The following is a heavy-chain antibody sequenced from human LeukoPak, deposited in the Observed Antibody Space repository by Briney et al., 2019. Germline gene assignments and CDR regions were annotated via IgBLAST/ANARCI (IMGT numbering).Heavy chain of an antibody. V-gene: IGHV3-30*18. CDR3: AKDLKGYDEH. Sequence: GGSLRLSCAASGFTFSSYSMNWVRQAPGKGLEWVAGISHDGSEKYYADSVKGRFSVSRDNSKNKVYLQMKNLRGEDTAVYYCAKDLKGYDEHWGQGTLVTVSS. D-gene: IGHD5-12*01. CDR2: ISHDGSEK. J-gene: IGHJ4*02. CDR1: GFTFSSYS.